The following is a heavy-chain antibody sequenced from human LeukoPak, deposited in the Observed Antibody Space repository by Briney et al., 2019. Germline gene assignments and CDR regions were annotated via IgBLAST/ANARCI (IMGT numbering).Heavy chain of an antibody. CDR2: ISGSGGST. J-gene: IGHJ4*02. V-gene: IGHV3-23*01. Sequence: GGSLRLSCAASGFTFSSYAMSWVRQAPGKGLEWVSAISGSGGSTYYADSVKGRFTISRDNSKNTLYLQMNSLRAEDTAVCYCAKAVPRYYYDSSGYYYAYWGQGTLVTVSS. CDR3: AKAVPRYYYDSSGYYYAY. CDR1: GFTFSSYA. D-gene: IGHD3-22*01.